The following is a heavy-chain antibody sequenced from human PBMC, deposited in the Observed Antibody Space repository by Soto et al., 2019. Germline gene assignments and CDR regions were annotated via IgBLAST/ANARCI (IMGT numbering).Heavy chain of an antibody. J-gene: IGHJ4*02. CDR2: ISGSGGSP. Sequence: GGSLGLSCAASGFSFSTYTMSWVRRAPGKGLEWVSAISGSGGSPSYADSVQGRFTISRDNPKKTLYLQMNSLRAEDTAVYYCAKARCTTSNCYVPDYWGQGTLVTVSS. V-gene: IGHV3-23*01. D-gene: IGHD2-8*01. CDR3: AKARCTTSNCYVPDY. CDR1: GFSFSTYT.